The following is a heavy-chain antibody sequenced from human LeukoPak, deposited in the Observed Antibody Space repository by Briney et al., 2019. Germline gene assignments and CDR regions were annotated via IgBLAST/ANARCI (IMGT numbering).Heavy chain of an antibody. Sequence: SVKVSCKTSGGTFSSYGISWVRQAPGQGLEWMGGIIPIFATANYAQKFQGRVTITTDESTSTAYMELSSLRSEDTAVYYCAPSTRGVHEYSYGGYFDYWGQGTLVTVSS. CDR2: IIPIFATA. CDR3: APSTRGVHEYSYGGYFDY. CDR1: GGTFSSYG. D-gene: IGHD5-18*01. J-gene: IGHJ4*02. V-gene: IGHV1-69*05.